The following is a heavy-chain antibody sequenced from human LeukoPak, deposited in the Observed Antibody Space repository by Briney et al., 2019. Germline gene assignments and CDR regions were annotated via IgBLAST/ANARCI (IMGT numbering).Heavy chain of an antibody. J-gene: IGHJ4*02. CDR1: GGSISSGSYY. CDR3: ARHVPSIVVVPAAGYDY. CDR2: INHSGRT. V-gene: IGHV4-39*01. D-gene: IGHD2-2*01. Sequence: TSETLSLTCTVSGGSISSGSYYWGWIRQPPGKGLEWIGEINHSGRTNYNPSLKSRVNISVDTSKNQFSLKLSSVTAADTAVYYCARHVPSIVVVPAAGYDYWGQGTLVTVSS.